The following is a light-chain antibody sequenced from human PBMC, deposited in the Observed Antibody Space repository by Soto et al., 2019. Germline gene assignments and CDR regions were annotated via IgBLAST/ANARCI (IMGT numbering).Light chain of an antibody. J-gene: IGKJ4*01. CDR2: WAS. V-gene: IGKV4-1*01. CDR1: QSVLYSSNNMNY. Sequence: IVMTQSPESLAVSLGERATINCKSSQSVLYSSNNMNYFAWYQQKPGQPTKLLIYWASTRESGVPDRFSGSGSGTDFTLTISSLKAEDVAVYYCQQYYDTTLTFGGGTKVEIK. CDR3: QQYYDTTLT.